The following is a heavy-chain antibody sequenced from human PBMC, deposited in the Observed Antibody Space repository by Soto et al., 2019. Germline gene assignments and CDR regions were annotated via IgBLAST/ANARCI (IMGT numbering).Heavy chain of an antibody. CDR3: AKEGGMGGGCFNY. Sequence: EVQLLESGGGLVQPGGSLRLSCAASGFTFSSYAMSWVRQAPGKGLEWVSAISGSGGNTYYADSVKGRFTISRDKSKNTLYLLMSSLRAQDTAVDYCAKEGGMGGGCFNYWGQGTLVTFSS. D-gene: IGHD3-16*01. CDR2: ISGSGGNT. V-gene: IGHV3-23*01. J-gene: IGHJ4*02. CDR1: GFTFSSYA.